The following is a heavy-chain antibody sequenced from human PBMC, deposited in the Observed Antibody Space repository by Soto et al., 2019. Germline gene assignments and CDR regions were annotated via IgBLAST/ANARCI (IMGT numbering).Heavy chain of an antibody. V-gene: IGHV1-2*02. CDR3: ARNMDYYSGPGSGNGHGF. Sequence: QVQLVQSGAEMKEPGDSVRVSCEASGYTFTSYYIHWVRQAPGQGLEWMGWINPKFGDTTYAQDFQGRVSMTRDMSISTVYMELSRLTSDDTAIYYGARNMDYYSGPGSGNGHGFWGQGTTVTVFS. J-gene: IGHJ6*02. CDR1: GYTFTSYY. CDR2: INPKFGDT. D-gene: IGHD3-10*01.